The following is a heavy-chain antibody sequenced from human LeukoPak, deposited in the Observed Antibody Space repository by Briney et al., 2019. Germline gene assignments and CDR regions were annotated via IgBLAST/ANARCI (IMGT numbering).Heavy chain of an antibody. V-gene: IGHV3-23*01. Sequence: PGVSLRLSCAASGFTFSRNAMGWVRQAPGKGLEWVSAIGSDTNTHYADSVKGRFTISRDNTQNTLSLQMSSLRAEDTAVYYCVKDLFRWSFDSWGQGILVTVSS. CDR3: VKDLFRWSFDS. CDR2: IGSDTNT. CDR1: GFTFSRNA. D-gene: IGHD2-21*01. J-gene: IGHJ4*02.